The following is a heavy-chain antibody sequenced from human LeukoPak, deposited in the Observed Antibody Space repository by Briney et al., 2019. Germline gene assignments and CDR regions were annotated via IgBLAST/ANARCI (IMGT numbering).Heavy chain of an antibody. CDR1: GFTFNYFW. Sequence: PGGSLRLSCAASGFTFNYFWMHWVRQVPGKGPGWVSGINNDGTATYYADSVKGRFTISRDNAKNTVYLQMNGLRAEDTSVYFCATVSEYWGQGTLVTVSS. V-gene: IGHV3-74*01. CDR2: INNDGTAT. J-gene: IGHJ4*02. CDR3: ATVSEY.